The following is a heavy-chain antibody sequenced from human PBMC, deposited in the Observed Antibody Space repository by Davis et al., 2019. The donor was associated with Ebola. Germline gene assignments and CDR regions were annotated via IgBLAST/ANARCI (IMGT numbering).Heavy chain of an antibody. CDR1: GYKFSSYA. CDR3: ARDLGALGFDN. Sequence: ASVKVSCKASGYKFSSYAVTWVRRAPGQGLEWMGRISANNGDTNYAQKFQGIVTMTTDTSTSTAYMELKSLTSDDTALYYCARDLGALGFDNWGQGTLVTVSS. CDR2: ISANNGDT. J-gene: IGHJ4*02. D-gene: IGHD1-26*01. V-gene: IGHV1-18*01.